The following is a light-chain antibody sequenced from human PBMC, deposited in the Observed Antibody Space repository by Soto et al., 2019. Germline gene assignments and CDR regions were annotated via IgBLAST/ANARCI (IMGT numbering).Light chain of an antibody. CDR1: QSVSSN. J-gene: IGKJ1*01. CDR3: QQYNNWPWT. Sequence: EIVMTHSPATLSVSPGERATLSCRASQSVSSNLAWYQRKPGQAPRLLIYGASTRATGIPDRFSGSGSGTEFTLTISSLQSEDFAVYYCQQYNNWPWTFGQGTKVDIK. V-gene: IGKV3-15*01. CDR2: GAS.